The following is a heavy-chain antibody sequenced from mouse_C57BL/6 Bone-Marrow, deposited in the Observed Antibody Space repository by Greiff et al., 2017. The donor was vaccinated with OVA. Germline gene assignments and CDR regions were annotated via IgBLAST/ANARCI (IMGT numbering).Heavy chain of an antibody. CDR1: GYTFTDYN. J-gene: IGHJ1*03. Sequence: EVQLQQSGPELVKPGASVKIPCKASGYTFTDYNMDWVKQSHGKSLEWIGDINPNNGGTIYNQKFKGKATLTVDKSSSTAYMELRSLTSEDTAVYYCARGRGITTVVAHWYFDVWGTGTTVTVSS. CDR2: INPNNGGT. CDR3: ARGRGITTVVAHWYFDV. V-gene: IGHV1-18*01. D-gene: IGHD1-1*01.